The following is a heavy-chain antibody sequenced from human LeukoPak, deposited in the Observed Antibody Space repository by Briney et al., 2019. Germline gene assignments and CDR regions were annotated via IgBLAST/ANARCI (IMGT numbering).Heavy chain of an antibody. D-gene: IGHD3-10*01. J-gene: IGHJ4*02. CDR2: ISSSSSTI. CDR1: GFTFSSYS. CDR3: ARDGLSGYFDY. V-gene: IGHV3-48*01. Sequence: GGSLRLSCAASGFTFSSYSMNWVRQAPGKGLEWVSYISSSSSTIYYADSVKGRFTIYRDNAKNSLYLQINSLRAEDTAVYYCARDGLSGYFDYWGQGTLVTVSS.